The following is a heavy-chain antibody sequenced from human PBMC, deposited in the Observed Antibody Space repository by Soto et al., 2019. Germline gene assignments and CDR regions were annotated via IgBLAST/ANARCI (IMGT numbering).Heavy chain of an antibody. D-gene: IGHD3-9*01. Sequence: PWGTLRLSCAASGFTFSSYSMNWVRQAPGKGLEWVSSISSSSSYIYYADPVRGRFTISRDNSKNTLYLQMNSLSAEDTAVYYCASDIRYIVLYYYYYYGMDVWGQGTTVTVSS. CDR3: ASDIRYIVLYYYYYYGMDV. V-gene: IGHV3-21*01. J-gene: IGHJ6*02. CDR2: ISSSSSYI. CDR1: GFTFSSYS.